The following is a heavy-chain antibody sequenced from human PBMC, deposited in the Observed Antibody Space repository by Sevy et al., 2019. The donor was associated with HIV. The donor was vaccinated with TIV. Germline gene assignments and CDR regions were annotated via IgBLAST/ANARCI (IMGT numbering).Heavy chain of an antibody. CDR3: ARDRQITIFGVVTGTGMDV. Sequence: ASVKVSCKASGYTFTTYGISWVRQAPGQGLEWMRWISGYNGNTNYAQKFQGRVTMTTDTSTTTAYMELRSLRSDDTAVYYCARDRQITIFGVVTGTGMDVWGQGTTVTVSS. J-gene: IGHJ6*02. V-gene: IGHV1-18*01. D-gene: IGHD3-3*01. CDR1: GYTFTTYG. CDR2: ISGYNGNT.